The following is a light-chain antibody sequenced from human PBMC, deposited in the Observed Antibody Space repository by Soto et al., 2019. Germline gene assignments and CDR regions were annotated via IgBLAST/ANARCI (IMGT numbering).Light chain of an antibody. CDR1: QSVSSN. Sequence: EIVMTQSPATLSVSPGERATLSCRASQSVSSNLAWYQQKPGQAPRLLIYGASTRATGIPARFSGSGSGTEFTLTISSLQSEDFAVYHCQQYGNSPSFGQGTKLEIK. J-gene: IGKJ2*01. CDR3: QQYGNSPS. V-gene: IGKV3-15*01. CDR2: GAS.